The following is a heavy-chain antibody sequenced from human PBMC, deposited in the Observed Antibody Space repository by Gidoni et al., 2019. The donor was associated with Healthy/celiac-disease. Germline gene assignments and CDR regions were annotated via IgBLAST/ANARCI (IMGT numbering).Heavy chain of an antibody. D-gene: IGHD2-21*02. Sequence: QVQLQQWGAGLLKPSETLSLTCAVYGGSFSGYYWSWIRQPPGKGLEWIGEINHSGSTNYNPSLKRRVTISVDTSKNQFSLKLSSVTAADTAVYYCARGRNIVVVTATPGDYWGQGTLVTVSS. V-gene: IGHV4-34*01. J-gene: IGHJ4*02. CDR2: INHSGST. CDR3: ARGRNIVVVTATPGDY. CDR1: GGSFSGYY.